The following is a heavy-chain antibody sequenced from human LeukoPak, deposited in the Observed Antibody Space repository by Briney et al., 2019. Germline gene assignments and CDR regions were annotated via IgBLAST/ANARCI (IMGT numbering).Heavy chain of an antibody. V-gene: IGHV4-59*08. J-gene: IGHJ3*02. CDR2: IHYSGST. CDR3: ARLVGATTPLDI. Sequence: SETLSLTCTVSGGSISSYCWSWIRQPPGKGLEWIGYIHYSGSTNYNPSLKSRVTISVDTSKNQFSLKLSSVTAADTAVYYCARLVGATTPLDIWSQGTMVTVSS. CDR1: GGSISSYC. D-gene: IGHD1-26*01.